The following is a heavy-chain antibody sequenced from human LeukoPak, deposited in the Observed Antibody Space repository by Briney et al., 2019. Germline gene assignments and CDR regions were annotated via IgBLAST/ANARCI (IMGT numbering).Heavy chain of an antibody. CDR2: ISGSGGAT. CDR3: ATPLENYDFWSGYLSDYYYMDV. D-gene: IGHD3-3*01. Sequence: PGGSLRLSCAASGFTFSRYAMSWVRQAPGKGLEWVSAISGSGGATYYADSVKGRFTISRDSSKNTLYLQMNSLRAEDTAVYYCATPLENYDFWSGYLSDYYYMDVWGKGTTVTVSS. V-gene: IGHV3-23*01. CDR1: GFTFSRYA. J-gene: IGHJ6*03.